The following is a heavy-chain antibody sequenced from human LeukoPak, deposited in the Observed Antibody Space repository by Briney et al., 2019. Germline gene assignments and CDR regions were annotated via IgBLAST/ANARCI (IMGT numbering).Heavy chain of an antibody. V-gene: IGHV4-59*01. D-gene: IGHD3-22*01. Sequence: SETLSLTCTVSGGSISGYYWSWIRQPPGRGLEWIGYIYYSGSTNYNPSLKSRVTISVDTSKNQFSLKLSSVTAADTAVYYCASYSYYYDSSGYFDYWGQGTLVTVSS. CDR2: IYYSGST. CDR3: ASYSYYYDSSGYFDY. J-gene: IGHJ4*02. CDR1: GGSISGYY.